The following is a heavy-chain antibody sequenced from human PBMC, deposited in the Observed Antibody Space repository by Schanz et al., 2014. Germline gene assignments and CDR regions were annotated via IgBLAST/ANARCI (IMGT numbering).Heavy chain of an antibody. J-gene: IGHJ4*02. CDR3: AKHVRSLTGNDY. D-gene: IGHD3-9*01. Sequence: VQLVESGGGLVKPGGSLRLSCAASGFTFSTYYMNWVRQAPGKGLEWVAAINGSGNATHYADSVKGRFIISRDNSKNTLYLQVNSLRAEDTAVYYCAKHVRSLTGNDYWGQGTLVNVSS. CDR2: INGSGNAT. V-gene: IGHV3-23*04. CDR1: GFTFSTYY.